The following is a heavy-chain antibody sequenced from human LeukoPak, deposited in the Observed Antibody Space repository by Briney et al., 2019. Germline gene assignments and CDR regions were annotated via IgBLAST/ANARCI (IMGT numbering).Heavy chain of an antibody. V-gene: IGHV3-48*03. CDR1: GFIFSSYE. CDR2: ITSSGNIM. CDR3: ARLWTGITTAGIKYYYYYYMDV. D-gene: IGHD6-13*01. Sequence: GGSLRLSCAASGFIFSSYEMNWVRQAPGKGLEWISYITSSGNIMYYADSVKGRFTISRDNAKNSLSLQMSSLKASDTAMYYCARLWTGITTAGIKYYYYYYMDVWGKGTTVTVSS. J-gene: IGHJ6*03.